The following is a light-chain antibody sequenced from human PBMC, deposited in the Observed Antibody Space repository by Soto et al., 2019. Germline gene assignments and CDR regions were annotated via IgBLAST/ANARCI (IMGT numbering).Light chain of an antibody. CDR1: QSISSL. Sequence: DIQMTQSPSTLSASVGDRVTITCRASQSISSLLAWYQQKPGKAPRLLIYDASSLESGVPSRVSGSGSGTEFTLTTSSRQPEDFAPYYCHQYSSFPYTFGRGPGWRSN. J-gene: IGKJ2*01. CDR3: HQYSSFPYT. V-gene: IGKV1-5*01. CDR2: DAS.